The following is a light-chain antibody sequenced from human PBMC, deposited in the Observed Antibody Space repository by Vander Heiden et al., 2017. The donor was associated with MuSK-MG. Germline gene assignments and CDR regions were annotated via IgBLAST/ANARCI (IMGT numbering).Light chain of an antibody. V-gene: IGLV1-40*01. CDR3: QSYDSSLSVVV. Sequence: SVLTHPPSVSGTPGQRLTISCTGSCSHIGAGYDVHWYQQLPGTAPKLLIYGNSNRPAGVPDRFSGSKSGTSASLAITGLQAEDEADYYCQSYDSSLSVVVFGGGTKLTVL. CDR1: CSHIGAGYD. J-gene: IGLJ2*01. CDR2: GNS.